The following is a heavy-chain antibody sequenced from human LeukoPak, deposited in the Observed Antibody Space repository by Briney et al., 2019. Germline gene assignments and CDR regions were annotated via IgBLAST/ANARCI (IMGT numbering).Heavy chain of an antibody. CDR3: TKVGLVAARPNNFDY. V-gene: IGHV3-30*02. D-gene: IGHD6-6*01. J-gene: IGHJ4*02. CDR2: IRYDGSNK. Sequence: GGSLRLSCAASGFTFSSYGMHWVRQAPGKGLEWVAFIRYDGSNKDYADSVKGRFTISRDNSKNTLYLQMNSLRLEDTAVYYCTKVGLVAARPNNFDYWGQGTLVTVSS. CDR1: GFTFSSYG.